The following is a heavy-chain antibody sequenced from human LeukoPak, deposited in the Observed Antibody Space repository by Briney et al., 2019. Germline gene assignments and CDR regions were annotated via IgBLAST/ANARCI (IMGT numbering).Heavy chain of an antibody. J-gene: IGHJ3*02. Sequence: ASVKVSCKASGYTFTGYYMHWVRQAPGQGLEWMGWISAYNGNTNYAQKLQGRVTMTTDTSTSTAYMELRSLRSDDTAVYYCARRVGGYAFDIWGQGTMVTVSS. CDR2: ISAYNGNT. V-gene: IGHV1-18*04. CDR3: ARRVGGYAFDI. CDR1: GYTFTGYY. D-gene: IGHD3-16*01.